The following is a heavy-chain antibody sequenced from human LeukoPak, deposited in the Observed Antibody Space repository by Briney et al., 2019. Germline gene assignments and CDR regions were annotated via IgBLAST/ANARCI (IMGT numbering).Heavy chain of an antibody. J-gene: IGHJ4*02. CDR2: IDAGNGRT. CDR1: GYDFTKYA. CDR3: ARGIWSTPVTAYYLDY. D-gene: IGHD4-17*01. V-gene: IGHV1-3*03. Sequence: ASVKVSCKASGYDFTKYAVQWVRQAPGQRLEWMGWIDAGNGRTKYSQDFQGRVTITRDTSASIAYMELSSLRSDDMAVYYCARGIWSTPVTAYYLDYWGQGTLVTVSS.